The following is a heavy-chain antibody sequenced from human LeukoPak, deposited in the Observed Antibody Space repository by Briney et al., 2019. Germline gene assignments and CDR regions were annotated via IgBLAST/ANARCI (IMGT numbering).Heavy chain of an antibody. V-gene: IGHV4-39*01. D-gene: IGHD4-23*01. CDR3: ARHGTTVVTFSFDY. CDR1: GGSISSSSYY. Sequence: SETLSLTCTVSGGSISSSSYYWGWIRQPPGKGLEWIGSIYYSGSTYYNPSLKSRVTISVDTSKNQFSLKLCSVTAADTAVYYCARHGTTVVTFSFDYWGQGTLVTVSS. J-gene: IGHJ4*02. CDR2: IYYSGST.